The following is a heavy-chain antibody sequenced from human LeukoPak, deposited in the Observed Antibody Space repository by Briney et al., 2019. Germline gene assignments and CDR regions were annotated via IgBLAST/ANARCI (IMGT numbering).Heavy chain of an antibody. J-gene: IGHJ4*02. D-gene: IGHD3-22*01. CDR3: ARDRPNYYGTNGHYYRRDGDY. Sequence: GGSLRLSCAASEFTFSIYAMSWVRQAPGKGLEWVSSITSAGESTYYAGSVKGRLTISRDNSRNTLYLQMNSLRVEDTAIYYCARDRPNYYGTNGHYYRRDGDYWGQGTLVTVSS. CDR1: EFTFSIYA. V-gene: IGHV3-23*01. CDR2: ITSAGEST.